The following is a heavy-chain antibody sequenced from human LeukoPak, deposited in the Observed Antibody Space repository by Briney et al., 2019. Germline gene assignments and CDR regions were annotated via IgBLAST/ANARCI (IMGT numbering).Heavy chain of an antibody. CDR2: IYTSGST. D-gene: IGHD2-2*01. Sequence: SETLSLTCTVSGGSISSGSYYWSWIRQPAGKGLEWIGRIYTSGSTNYNPSLKSRVTISVDTSKNQFSLKLSSVTAADTAVYYCARARSSTNNPFQYNWFDPWGQGTLVTVSS. CDR1: GGSISSGSYY. J-gene: IGHJ5*02. CDR3: ARARSSTNNPFQYNWFDP. V-gene: IGHV4-61*02.